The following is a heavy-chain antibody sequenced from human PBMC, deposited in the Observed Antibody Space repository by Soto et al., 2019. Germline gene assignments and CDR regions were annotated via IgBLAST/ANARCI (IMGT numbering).Heavy chain of an antibody. J-gene: IGHJ4*02. Sequence: QLQLQESGPGLVKPSETLSLTCTVSGGSINSANYYWGWIRQPPGKGLEWIGNFYYRGTTYYNPSLKGRVTISVDTSKNQFSLKLSSVTAADSAVFFCVRHQRYSSGWYIDYWGRGTPVTASS. CDR3: VRHQRYSSGWYIDY. CDR2: FYYRGTT. V-gene: IGHV4-39*01. D-gene: IGHD6-19*01. CDR1: GGSINSANYY.